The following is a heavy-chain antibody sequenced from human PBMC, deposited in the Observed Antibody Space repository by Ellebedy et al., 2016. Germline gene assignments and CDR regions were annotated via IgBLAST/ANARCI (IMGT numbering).Heavy chain of an antibody. V-gene: IGHV4-38-2*02. CDR1: GYSISSGYY. D-gene: IGHD5-24*01. CDR3: ARDELNNWFNP. J-gene: IGHJ5*02. Sequence: SETLSLXCTVSGYSISSGYYWGWIRQPPGKGLEWIGSIYHSGSTYYNPSLKSRVTISVDTSKNQFSLKLSSVTAADTAVYYCARDELNNWFNPWGQGTLVTVSS. CDR2: IYHSGST.